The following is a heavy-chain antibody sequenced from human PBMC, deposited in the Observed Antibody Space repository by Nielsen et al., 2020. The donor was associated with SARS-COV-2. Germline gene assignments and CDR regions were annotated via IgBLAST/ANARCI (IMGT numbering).Heavy chain of an antibody. Sequence: GGSLTLSCEGSGFTFSEFYMSWNRHAAGKWLEWITHMSRSGARTKSADSVKGRFTISRDNAKNSVYLQMNSLRPDDTAVYYCARVARGETGFDAFDSWGQGTRVTVSS. CDR2: MSRSGART. D-gene: IGHD2-21*01. CDR1: GFTFSEFY. CDR3: ARVARGETGFDAFDS. V-gene: IGHV3-11*05. J-gene: IGHJ3*02.